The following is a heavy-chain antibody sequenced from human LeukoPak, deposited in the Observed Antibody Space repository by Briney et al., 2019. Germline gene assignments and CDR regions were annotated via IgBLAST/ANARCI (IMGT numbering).Heavy chain of an antibody. D-gene: IGHD6-13*01. J-gene: IGHJ4*02. CDR2: INAGNGNT. CDR1: GYTFTSYA. Sequence: ASVKVSCKASGYTFTSYAMHWVRQAPGQRLEWMGWINAGNGNTKYSQEFQGRVTITRDTSASTAYVELSSLRSEDMAVYYCARGIAAAGNFDYWGQGTLVTVSS. V-gene: IGHV1-3*03. CDR3: ARGIAAAGNFDY.